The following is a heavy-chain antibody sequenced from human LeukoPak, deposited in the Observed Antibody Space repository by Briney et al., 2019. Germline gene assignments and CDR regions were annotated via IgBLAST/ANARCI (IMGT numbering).Heavy chain of an antibody. CDR3: AREGPENDAYCGGDCYSSLRYYYGMDV. Sequence: SVKVSCKASGGTFSSYAISWVRQAPGQGLEWMGGIIPIFGTANYAQKFQGRVTITADESTSTAYMELSSLRSEDTAVYYRAREGPENDAYCGGDCYSSLRYYYGMDVWGQGTTVTVSS. CDR2: IIPIFGTA. CDR1: GGTFSSYA. J-gene: IGHJ6*02. V-gene: IGHV1-69*01. D-gene: IGHD2-21*02.